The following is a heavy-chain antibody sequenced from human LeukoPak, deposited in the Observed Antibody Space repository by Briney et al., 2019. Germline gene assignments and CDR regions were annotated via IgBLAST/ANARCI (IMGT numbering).Heavy chain of an antibody. J-gene: IGHJ4*02. V-gene: IGHV3-33*08. CDR3: ARVGSPHY. CDR2: IWYDGSNK. CDR1: GFTFSNYW. Sequence: GGSLRLSCAASGFTFSNYWMTWVRQAPGKGLEWVAVIWYDGSNKYYADSVKGRFTISRDNSKNTLYLQMNSLRAEDTAVYYCARVGSPHYWGQGTLVTVSS. D-gene: IGHD2-15*01.